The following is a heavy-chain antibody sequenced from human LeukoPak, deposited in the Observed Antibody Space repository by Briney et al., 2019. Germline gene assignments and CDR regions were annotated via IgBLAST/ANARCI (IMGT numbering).Heavy chain of an antibody. J-gene: IGHJ5*02. V-gene: IGHV1-46*01. D-gene: IGHD3-10*01. Sequence: ASVKVSCKASGYTFTSYYMHWVRQAPGQGLEWMGIINPSGGSTSYAQKFQGRVTMTRDMSTSAVYMELSSLRSEDTAVYYCARAPPAGFGEYSWFDPWGQGTLVTVSS. CDR3: ARAPPAGFGEYSWFDP. CDR2: INPSGGST. CDR1: GYTFTSYY.